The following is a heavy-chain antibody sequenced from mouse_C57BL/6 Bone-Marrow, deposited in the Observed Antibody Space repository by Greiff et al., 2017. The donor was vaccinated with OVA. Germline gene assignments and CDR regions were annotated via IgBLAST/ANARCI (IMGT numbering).Heavy chain of an antibody. CDR3: AREGFITTVVAPSYWYFDV. Sequence: EVQLQQSGPELVKPGASVKISCKASGYSFTDYNMNWVKQSNGKSLEWIGVINPNYGTTSYNQKFKGKATLTVDQSSSTAYMQLNSLTSEDSAVYYCAREGFITTVVAPSYWYFDVWGTGTTVTVSS. J-gene: IGHJ1*03. CDR1: GYSFTDYN. D-gene: IGHD1-1*01. CDR2: INPNYGTT. V-gene: IGHV1-39*01.